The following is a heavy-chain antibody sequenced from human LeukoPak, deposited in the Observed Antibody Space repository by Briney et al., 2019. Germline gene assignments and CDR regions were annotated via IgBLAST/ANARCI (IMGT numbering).Heavy chain of an antibody. CDR3: ARGYPKLGFDY. CDR1: GGSISSGGYY. J-gene: IGHJ4*02. CDR2: IYYSGST. V-gene: IGHV4-31*03. D-gene: IGHD1-26*01. Sequence: SETLSLTCTVSGGSISSGGYYWSWIRQHPGKGLEWIGYIYYSGSTYYNPSLKSRVTISVDTSKNQFSLKLSSETAADTAVYYCARGYPKLGFDYWGQGTLVTVSS.